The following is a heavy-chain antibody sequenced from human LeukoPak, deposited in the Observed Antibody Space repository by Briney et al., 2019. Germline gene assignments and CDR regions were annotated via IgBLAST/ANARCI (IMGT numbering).Heavy chain of an antibody. CDR2: INWNGGST. CDR3: ARDPYYYNSGSFAAFDI. Sequence: GGSLRLSCAASGFTFDDYGMSWVRQAPGKGLELVSGINWNGGSTGYADSVKGRFTISRDNAKNSLYLQMDSLTAEDTALYYCARDPYYYNSGSFAAFDIWGQGTMVTVSS. CDR1: GFTFDDYG. D-gene: IGHD3-10*01. V-gene: IGHV3-20*04. J-gene: IGHJ3*02.